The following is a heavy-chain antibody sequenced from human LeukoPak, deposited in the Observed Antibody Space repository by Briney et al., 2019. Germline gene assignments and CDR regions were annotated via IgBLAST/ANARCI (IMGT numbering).Heavy chain of an antibody. J-gene: IGHJ6*02. CDR1: GYTFTGYY. D-gene: IGHD6-13*01. Sequence: ASVKVSCKASGYTFTGYYMHWVRQAPGQGLEWMGWINPNSGGTNYAQKFQGRVTMTRDTSISTAYMELSSLRSEDTAVYYCARGAYSSSWYEYYYYYGMDVWGQGTTVTVSS. CDR2: INPNSGGT. V-gene: IGHV1-2*02. CDR3: ARGAYSSSWYEYYYYYGMDV.